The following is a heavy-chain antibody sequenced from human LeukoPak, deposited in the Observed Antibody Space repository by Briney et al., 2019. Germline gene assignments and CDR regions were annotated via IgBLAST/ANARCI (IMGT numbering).Heavy chain of an antibody. Sequence: GGSLRLSCAASGFTFSSYEMNWVRQAPGKGLEWVSYISSSGSTIYYADSVKGRFTISRDNAKNSLYLQMNSLRAEDTAVYYCARGPPIQLWLNYYYYYMDVWGKGTTVTVSS. V-gene: IGHV3-48*03. D-gene: IGHD5-18*01. CDR2: ISSSGSTI. CDR3: ARGPPIQLWLNYYYYYMDV. CDR1: GFTFSSYE. J-gene: IGHJ6*03.